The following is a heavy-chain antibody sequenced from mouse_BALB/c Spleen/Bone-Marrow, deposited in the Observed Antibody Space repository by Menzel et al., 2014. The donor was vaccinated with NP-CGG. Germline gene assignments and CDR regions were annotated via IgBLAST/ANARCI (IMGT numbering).Heavy chain of an antibody. V-gene: IGHV1-14*01. CDR2: INPYNDGT. CDR1: GYTFTNYV. J-gene: IGHJ3*01. D-gene: IGHD2-2*01. CDR3: ARVYYGYDGTSSWFAY. Sequence: EVKLVESGPELVKPGASVKMSCKASGYTFTNYVMHWVKQKPGQGLEWIGYINPYNDGTKYNEKFKGKATLTSDKSSSTAYKDLSSLTSEDSAVYYCARVYYGYDGTSSWFAYWGQGTLVTVSA.